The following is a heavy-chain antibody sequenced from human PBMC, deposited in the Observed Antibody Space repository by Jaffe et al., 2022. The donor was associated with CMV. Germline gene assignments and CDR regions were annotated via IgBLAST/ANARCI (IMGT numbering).Heavy chain of an antibody. D-gene: IGHD1-26*01. CDR3: ARVSSTPGGSV. CDR1: GFIVSSYY. V-gene: IGHV3-53*01. CDR2: IYSGSTT. J-gene: IGHJ4*02. Sequence: EVQLVESGGGLIQPGGSLRLSCAVSGFIVSSYYMTWVRQAPGKGLECVSVIYSGSTTYYADSVKGRFVVSSDNSKNTVYLQVNSLRTEDTAMYYCARVSSTPGGSVWGQGTLVTVSS.